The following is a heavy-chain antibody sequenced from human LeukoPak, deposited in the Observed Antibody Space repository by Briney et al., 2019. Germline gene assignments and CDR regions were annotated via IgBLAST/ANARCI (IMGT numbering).Heavy chain of an antibody. CDR3: ARGSNYYYMDV. J-gene: IGHJ6*03. V-gene: IGHV4-4*07. Sequence: SETLSLTCTVSGGSISSYYWSWIRQPAGKGLEWIGRIYSSGSTSYDPSLKSRVTMSVDTSKSQFSLNLSSVTAADTAVYYCARGSNYYYMDVWGKGTTVTVSS. D-gene: IGHD5/OR15-5a*01. CDR2: IYSSGST. CDR1: GGSISSYY.